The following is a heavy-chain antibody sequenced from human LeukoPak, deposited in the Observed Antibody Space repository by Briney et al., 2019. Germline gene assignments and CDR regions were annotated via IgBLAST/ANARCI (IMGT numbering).Heavy chain of an antibody. CDR1: GLTVSSNY. CDR3: ARVVASMIVEYYFDY. D-gene: IGHD3-22*01. J-gene: IGHJ4*02. Sequence: QTGGSLRLSCAASGLTVSSNYMSWVRQAPGKGLGWVSVIYSGGSTYYADSVKGGFTISRNNSKNTMYLQMNSLRAEDTAVYYWARVVASMIVEYYFDYWGQGTLVTVSS. CDR2: IYSGGST. V-gene: IGHV3-53*04.